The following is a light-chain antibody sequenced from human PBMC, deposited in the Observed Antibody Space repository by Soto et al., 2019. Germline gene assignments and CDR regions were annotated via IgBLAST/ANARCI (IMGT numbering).Light chain of an antibody. CDR1: SGSVSSSSH. V-gene: IGLV8-61*01. CDR2: STN. CDR3: ALYFGSGISV. Sequence: QTVVTQEPSFSVSPGGTVTLTCGLNSGSVSSSSHPSWYQQTPGQAPRTLIYSTNTRSSGVPDRFSGSILGNKAALTITGAQADDESDYYCALYFGSGISVFGGGTELTVL. J-gene: IGLJ2*01.